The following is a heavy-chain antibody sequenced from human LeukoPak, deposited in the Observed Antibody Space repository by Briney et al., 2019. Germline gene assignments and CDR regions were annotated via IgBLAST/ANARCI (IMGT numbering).Heavy chain of an antibody. CDR3: ARDQYSYAHAAH. D-gene: IGHD5-18*01. CDR2: IKSGATT. CDR1: GFSVRSNY. Sequence: GGSLTLSCAASGFSVRSNYMSWVRQARGEGVESVSVIKSGATTYYAASVKGRFSIPRDNSKNTLHLQMNSLRAGDTAVYYCARDQYSYAHAAHWGQGTLVTVSS. J-gene: IGHJ4*02. V-gene: IGHV3-66*01.